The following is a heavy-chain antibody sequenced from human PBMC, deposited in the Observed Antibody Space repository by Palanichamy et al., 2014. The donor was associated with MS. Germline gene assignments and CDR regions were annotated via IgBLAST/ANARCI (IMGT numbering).Heavy chain of an antibody. CDR2: IYYTGST. CDR3: ARDRAVSSYYSYYGMDV. Sequence: QVQLQDRGPGLVKPSETLSLTCTVSGGSISSSYWSWIRQPPGKGLEWIGYIYYTGSTNYNPSLKSRVTISIDTFESQFSLKLSSVTAADTAVYYCARDRAVSSYYSYYGMDVWGQGTTITVSS. D-gene: IGHD3-10*01. V-gene: IGHV4-59*01. CDR1: GGSISSSY. J-gene: IGHJ6*02.